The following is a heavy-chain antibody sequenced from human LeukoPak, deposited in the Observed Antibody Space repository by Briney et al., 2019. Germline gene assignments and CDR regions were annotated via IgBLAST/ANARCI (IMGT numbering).Heavy chain of an antibody. V-gene: IGHV1-8*03. CDR1: VYTFTSYD. J-gene: IGHJ4*02. D-gene: IGHD5-18*01. Sequence: ASVKVSCKASVYTFTSYDINWVRQATGQGLEWMGWMNPNSGNTGYAQKFQGRVTITRNTSISTAYMELSSLRSEDTAVYYCARVSYGLWGQVDYWGQGTLVTVSS. CDR2: MNPNSGNT. CDR3: ARVSYGLWGQVDY.